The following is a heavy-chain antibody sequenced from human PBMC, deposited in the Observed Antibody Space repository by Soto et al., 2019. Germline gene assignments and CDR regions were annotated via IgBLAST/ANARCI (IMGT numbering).Heavy chain of an antibody. J-gene: IGHJ4*02. CDR2: ISAYNGNT. Sequence: GASVKVSCKASGYTFTSYGISWVRQAPGQGLEWMGWISAYNGNTNYAQKLQGRVTMTTDTSTSTAYMELSSLRAEDSAVYYCARGSKAAYPGCQIFDFWGRGTPVTVSS. CDR1: GYTFTSYG. V-gene: IGHV1-18*01. CDR3: ARGSKAAYPGCQIFDF.